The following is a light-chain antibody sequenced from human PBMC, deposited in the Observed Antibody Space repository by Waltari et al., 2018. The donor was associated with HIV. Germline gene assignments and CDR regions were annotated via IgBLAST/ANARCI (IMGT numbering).Light chain of an antibody. CDR2: EVS. V-gene: IGLV2-8*01. CDR3: SSHAGSNNYV. J-gene: IGLJ1*01. Sequence: QSALTQPPSASGSPGQSVTIPCSGPSSDVGGYDYVSWYQQHPGKAPKLMIYEVSKRPSGVPDRFSGSKSGNTASLTVSGLQAEDEADYYCSSHAGSNNYVFGTGTKVTVL. CDR1: SSDVGGYDY.